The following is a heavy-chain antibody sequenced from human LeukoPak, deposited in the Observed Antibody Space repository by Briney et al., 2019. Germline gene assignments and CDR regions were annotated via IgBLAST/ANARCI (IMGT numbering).Heavy chain of an antibody. CDR2: IRWNENTK. V-gene: IGHV3-43*02. D-gene: IGHD3-16*01. J-gene: IGHJ4*02. Sequence: PGASVRLSCAASGFIFHNYAMHRVREAPGQGPEWLSLIRWNENTKYYTDSVEGRFTISRDNSKSAFYLHMNSRRTEDTALYYCAIDIGAGWSLDYWGQGALVTVSS. CDR3: AIDIGAGWSLDY. CDR1: GFIFHNYA.